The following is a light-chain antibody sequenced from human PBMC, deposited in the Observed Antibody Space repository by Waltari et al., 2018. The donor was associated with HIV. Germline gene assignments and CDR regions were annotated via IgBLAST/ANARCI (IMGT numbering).Light chain of an antibody. V-gene: IGLV3-25*03. Sequence: SYELTQPPSLSVSPGRPASITCSGDALPNQYAYWYQQKAGQAPVLIIYKDSERPSGIPGRLSGSSSGTTVTLTISGVQAEDEADYYCQSADSSGTYVVFGGGTKVTFL. CDR3: QSADSSGTYVV. CDR2: KDS. CDR1: ALPNQY. J-gene: IGLJ2*01.